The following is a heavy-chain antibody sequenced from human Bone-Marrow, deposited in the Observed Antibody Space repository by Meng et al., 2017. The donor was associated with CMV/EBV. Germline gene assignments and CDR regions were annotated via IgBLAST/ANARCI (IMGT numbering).Heavy chain of an antibody. CDR2: IIPILGIA. CDR1: GGTFSSYA. CDR3: ARDRNYSNDGPGWFDP. Sequence: SVKVSCKASGGTFSSYAISWVRQAPGQGLEWMGGIIPILGIANYAQKFQGRVTITADKSTGTAYMELSSLRSGDRAVYDCARDRNYSNDGPGWFDPWGQGTLVTVSS. J-gene: IGHJ5*02. D-gene: IGHD4-11*01. V-gene: IGHV1-69*10.